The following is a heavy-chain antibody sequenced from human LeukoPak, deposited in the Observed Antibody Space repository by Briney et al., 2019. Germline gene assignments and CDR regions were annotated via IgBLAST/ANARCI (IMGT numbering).Heavy chain of an antibody. CDR2: IYYSGNT. V-gene: IGHV4-59*08. CDR3: ARRNDFDI. Sequence: PSETLSLTCTVSGGSISGDHWNWIRQPPGKGLEWIGYIYYSGNTNYNPPLKSRVTISVDTSKNQFSLKLSSVTAADTAVYYCARRNDFDIWGQGTMVTVSS. J-gene: IGHJ3*02. CDR1: GGSISGDH.